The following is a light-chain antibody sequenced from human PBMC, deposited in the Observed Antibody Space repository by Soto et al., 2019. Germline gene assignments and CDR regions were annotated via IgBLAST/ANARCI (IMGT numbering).Light chain of an antibody. CDR1: QIVDSSY. Sequence: EIVLTQSPGTLSLSPGXKAALSCRASQIVDSSYLAWYQQKPGQAPRLLIYDTSTRATGIPDRFSGSGSGTDFTLTISRLEPEDFAVYYCQQCDNSPWTFGQGTKVDIK. J-gene: IGKJ1*01. V-gene: IGKV3-20*01. CDR2: DTS. CDR3: QQCDNSPWT.